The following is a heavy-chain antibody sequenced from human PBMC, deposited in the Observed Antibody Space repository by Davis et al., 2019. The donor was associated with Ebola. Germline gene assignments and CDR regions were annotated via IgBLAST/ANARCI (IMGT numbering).Heavy chain of an antibody. CDR1: GFTFSSYA. CDR2: ISYNGGNK. CDR3: VRDRDGYSPMFDAFDI. J-gene: IGHJ3*02. Sequence: PGGSLRLSCAASGFTFSSYAMSWVRQAPGKGLEWVALISYNGGNKYYADSVKGRFTISRDNSKNTLYLEMNSLRLEDTAVYYCVRDRDGYSPMFDAFDIWGQGTMVTVSS. D-gene: IGHD5-24*01. V-gene: IGHV3-30-3*01.